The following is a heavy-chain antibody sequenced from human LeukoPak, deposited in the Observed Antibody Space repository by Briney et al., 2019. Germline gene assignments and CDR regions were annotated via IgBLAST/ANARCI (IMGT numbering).Heavy chain of an antibody. V-gene: IGHV3-15*01. J-gene: IGHJ4*02. D-gene: IGHD1-1*01. CDR1: GFTFSNAW. CDR3: ARVDTTLSYKLDY. CDR2: IKSKTDGGTT. Sequence: GGSLRLSCAASGFTFSNAWMSWVRQAPGKGLEWVGRIKSKTDGGTTDYAAPVKGRFTISRDDSKNTLYLQMNSLKTEDTAVYYCARVDTTLSYKLDYWGQGTLVTVSS.